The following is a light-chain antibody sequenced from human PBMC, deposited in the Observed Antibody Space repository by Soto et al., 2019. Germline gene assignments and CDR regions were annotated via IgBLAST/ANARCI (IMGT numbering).Light chain of an antibody. Sequence: EIVLTQSPGTLSLSPGDRATLSCRASQSVSINSLAWYQQQPGQAPRLLIYGASSRATGIPDRFSGSGSGTVFTRAISRRELEVFALYYGHQYGNSRPTFGQGTKLEIK. CDR1: QSVSINS. CDR2: GAS. J-gene: IGKJ2*01. CDR3: HQYGNSRPT. V-gene: IGKV3-20*01.